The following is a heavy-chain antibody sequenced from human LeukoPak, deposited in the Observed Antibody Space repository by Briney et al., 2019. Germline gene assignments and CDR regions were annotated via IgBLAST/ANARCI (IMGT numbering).Heavy chain of an antibody. V-gene: IGHV3-33*01. J-gene: IGHJ4*02. Sequence: GGSLRLSCAAAGFTFGDFVMHWVRQAPGKGLEWVALIWKDGSDEFYTHSVKCRFTISRDNSRNTLSLQMNSLRGEDTAVYYCAREEAFQLEASLDQWGQGTLVSVSS. CDR3: AREEAFQLEASLDQ. D-gene: IGHD3-3*01. CDR2: IWKDGSDE. CDR1: GFTFGDFV.